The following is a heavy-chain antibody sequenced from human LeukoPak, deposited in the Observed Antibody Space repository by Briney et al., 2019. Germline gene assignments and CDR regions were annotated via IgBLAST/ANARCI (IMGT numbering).Heavy chain of an antibody. CDR2: IRSKANSYAT. D-gene: IGHD1-1*01. CDR1: GFTFSGSA. J-gene: IGHJ6*02. Sequence: GGSLRVSCAASGFTFSGSAMHWVRQASGKGLEWVGRIRSKANSYATAYAASVKGRFTISRDDSKNTAYLQMNSLKTEDTAVYYCTSSPERPYYYYYGMDVWGQGTTVTVSS. CDR3: TSSPERPYYYYYGMDV. V-gene: IGHV3-73*01.